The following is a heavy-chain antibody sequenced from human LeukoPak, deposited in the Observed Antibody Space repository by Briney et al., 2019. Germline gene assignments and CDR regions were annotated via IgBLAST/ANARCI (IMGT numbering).Heavy chain of an antibody. V-gene: IGHV4-59*10. CDR1: GGSFSGYY. J-gene: IGHJ5*02. Sequence: SETLSLTCAVYGGSFSGYYWSWIRQPAGKGLEWIGRIYTSGSTNYNPSLKSRVTISVDTSKNQFSLKLSSVTAADTAVYYCARGGSYYVRWFDPWGQGTLVTVSS. D-gene: IGHD1-26*01. CDR3: ARGGSYYVRWFDP. CDR2: IYTSGST.